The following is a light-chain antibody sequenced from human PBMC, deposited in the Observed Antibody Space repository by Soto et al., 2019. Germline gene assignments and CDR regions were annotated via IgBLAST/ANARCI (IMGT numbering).Light chain of an antibody. J-gene: IGLJ7*01. V-gene: IGLV2-14*01. CDR3: SSYTSSSTPHHV. CDR1: NSDVGGYNY. Sequence: QSALTQPASVSGSPGQSITISCTGTNSDVGGYNYVSWYQQHPGKAPKLMIYEVSNRPSGVSNRFSGSKSGNTASLTISGLQAEDEADYYCSSYTSSSTPHHVFGTGTQLTVL. CDR2: EVS.